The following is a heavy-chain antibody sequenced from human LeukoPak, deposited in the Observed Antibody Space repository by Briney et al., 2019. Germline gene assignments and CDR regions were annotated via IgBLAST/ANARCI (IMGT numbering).Heavy chain of an antibody. V-gene: IGHV4-39*07. D-gene: IGHD1-1*01. CDR3: ARDWNRYAY. Sequence: SETLSLTCTVSGASISSTSYYWGWIRQPPGKGLEWIGSTYYRGTTYYNPSLKSRVTITVDTSKNQFSLQLSSVTAADTAVYYCARDWNRYAYWGQGTLVTVSS. J-gene: IGHJ4*02. CDR1: GASISSTSYY. CDR2: TYYRGTT.